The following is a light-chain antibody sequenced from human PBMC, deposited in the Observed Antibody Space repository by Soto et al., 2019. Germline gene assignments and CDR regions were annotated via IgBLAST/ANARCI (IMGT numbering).Light chain of an antibody. CDR3: QKFSSYPLT. Sequence: EIVLTQSAGTLSFAPGSRSNLSFISSQPVRNNYLAWYQQKPGQAPRLLIYDASSRATGIPDRFSGGGSGTDFTLTISRLEPEDFAVHYCQKFSSYPLTCGGGTKGAIK. CDR1: QPVRNNY. CDR2: DAS. J-gene: IGKJ4*01. V-gene: IGKV3-20*01.